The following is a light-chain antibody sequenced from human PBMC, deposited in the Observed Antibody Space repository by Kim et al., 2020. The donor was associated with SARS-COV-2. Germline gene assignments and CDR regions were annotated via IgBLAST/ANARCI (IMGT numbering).Light chain of an antibody. CDR3: QGYYSAPWT. V-gene: IGKV1-27*01. CDR2: SAS. J-gene: IGKJ1*01. Sequence: EDRFTISCRASQDINNYLAWYQHKPGKAPKLLISSASVLQVGVPSRFSGSGSGTDFTLTISNLQPEDVATYCCQGYYSAPWTFGQGTKVDIK. CDR1: QDINNY.